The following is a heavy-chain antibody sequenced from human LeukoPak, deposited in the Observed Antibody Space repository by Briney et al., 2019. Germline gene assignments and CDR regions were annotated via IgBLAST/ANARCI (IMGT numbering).Heavy chain of an antibody. CDR3: AKDIGERGYKDY. Sequence: GGSLRLSCAASGFTFSSYAMHWVRQAPGKGLQWVSAISGGGGSTYYADSVKGRFTISRDNSKNSLYLQMNSLRTEDTAFYYCAKDIGERGYKDYWGQGTLVTVSS. D-gene: IGHD5-18*01. J-gene: IGHJ4*02. CDR2: ISGGGGST. V-gene: IGHV3-43*02. CDR1: GFTFSSYA.